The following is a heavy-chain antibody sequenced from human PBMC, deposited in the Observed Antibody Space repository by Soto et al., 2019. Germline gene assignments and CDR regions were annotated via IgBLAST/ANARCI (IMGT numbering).Heavy chain of an antibody. CDR1: GFTFSSYA. CDR2: VTGSGATT. J-gene: IGHJ5*02. V-gene: IGHV3-23*01. D-gene: IGHD3-22*01. CDR3: AQGDRMSGFDP. Sequence: EVQLLESGGGLVQPGGSLRLSCAASGFTFSSYAMNWVRQAPGRGLEWVSFVTGSGATTFYADSVRGRFTISRDNSKNALSLQMNSLRAADTAIYYCAQGDRMSGFDPWVQGTLVTVSS.